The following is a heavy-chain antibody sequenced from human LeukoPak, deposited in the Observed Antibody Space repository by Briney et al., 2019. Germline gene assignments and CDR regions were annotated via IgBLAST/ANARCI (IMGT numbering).Heavy chain of an antibody. CDR1: GGSISSYY. D-gene: IGHD2-8*01. CDR2: IYHSGST. J-gene: IGHJ4*02. CDR3: ARDENGLDY. Sequence: SETLSLTCTVSGGSISSYYWSWVRQPPGEGLEWIGSIYHSGSTYYNPSLKSRVTISVDTSKNQFSLKLSSVTAADTAVYYCARDENGLDYWGQGTLVTVSS. V-gene: IGHV4-38-2*02.